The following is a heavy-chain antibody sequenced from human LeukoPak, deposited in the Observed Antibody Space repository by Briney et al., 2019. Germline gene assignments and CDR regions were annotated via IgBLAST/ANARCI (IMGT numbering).Heavy chain of an antibody. CDR3: ARARTYGRNWFDP. CDR1: GGSISSGSYY. D-gene: IGHD3-10*01. V-gene: IGHV4-61*10. CDR2: INHSGST. J-gene: IGHJ5*02. Sequence: SETLSLTCTVSGGSISSGSYYWSWIRQPAGKGLEWIGEINHSGSTNYNPSLKSRVTISVDTSKNQFSLKLSSVTAADTAVYYCARARTYGRNWFDPWGQGTLVTVSS.